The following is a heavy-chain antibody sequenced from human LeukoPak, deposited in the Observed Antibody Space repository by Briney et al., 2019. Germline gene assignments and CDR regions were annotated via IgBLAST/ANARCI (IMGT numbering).Heavy chain of an antibody. D-gene: IGHD2-2*01. V-gene: IGHV1-2*02. CDR1: GYTFTGYY. CDR2: INPNSGGT. J-gene: IGHJ4*02. CDR3: ARQNLTGRRVPAPIGGAGD. Sequence: GASVKVSCKASGYTFTGYYIHWVRQAPGQGLEWMGWINPNSGGTKYAQKFQGRVTMTRDTSISTAYMELNRLISDDTAVYYCARQNLTGRRVPAPIGGAGDWGQGTLVTVSS.